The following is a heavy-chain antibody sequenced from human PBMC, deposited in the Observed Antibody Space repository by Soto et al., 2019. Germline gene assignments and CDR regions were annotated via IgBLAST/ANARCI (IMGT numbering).Heavy chain of an antibody. J-gene: IGHJ4*02. V-gene: IGHV4-39*01. Sequence: QLQLQESGPRLVKPSETLSLICSVSGGSISSSSYFWGWIRQPPGKGVEWIGSIHYSGSTYYNPSLKSRVTISVDTSKNQFSLKLTSVTAADTAVYYCARQRDYYDTSGDSYFDYWGQGTLVTVSS. CDR1: GGSISSSSYF. D-gene: IGHD3-22*01. CDR3: ARQRDYYDTSGDSYFDY. CDR2: IHYSGST.